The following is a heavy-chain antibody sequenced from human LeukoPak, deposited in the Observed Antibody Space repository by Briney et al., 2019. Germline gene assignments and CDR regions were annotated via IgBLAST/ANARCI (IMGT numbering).Heavy chain of an antibody. CDR3: ARGVLGYSYGFDY. CDR1: GLTVSSNY. Sequence: GGSLRLSCAASGLTVSSNYMSWVRQAPGKGLEWVSVIFSGGTTYYADSVKGRFTISRHNSENTLYLQMNSLRGEDTAVYYCARGVLGYSYGFDYWGRGTLVTVSS. J-gene: IGHJ4*02. V-gene: IGHV3-53*04. CDR2: IFSGGTT. D-gene: IGHD5-18*01.